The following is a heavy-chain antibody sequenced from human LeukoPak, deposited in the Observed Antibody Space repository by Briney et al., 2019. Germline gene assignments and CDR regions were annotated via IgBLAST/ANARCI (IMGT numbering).Heavy chain of an antibody. D-gene: IGHD5-18*01. CDR2: IIPIFGTA. CDR1: GGTFSSYA. CDR3: VRYSYGNGYFDY. V-gene: IGHV1-69*06. Sequence: ASVKVSCKASGGTFSSYAISWVRQAPGQGLEWMGGIIPIFGTANYAQKFQGRVTITADKSTSTAYMELSSLRSEDTAVYYCVRYSYGNGYFDYWGQGTLVTVSS. J-gene: IGHJ4*02.